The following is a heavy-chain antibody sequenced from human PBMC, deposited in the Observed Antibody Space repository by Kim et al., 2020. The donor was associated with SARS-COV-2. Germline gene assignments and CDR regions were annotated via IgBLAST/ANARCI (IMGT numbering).Heavy chain of an antibody. CDR3: ARTHRGVTSFFDY. CDR1: GGSISSYY. CDR2: IYYSGST. V-gene: IGHV4-59*01. Sequence: SETLSLTCTVSGGSISSYYWSWIRQPPGKGLEWIGYIYYSGSTNYNPSLKSRVTISLDTSKKQFSLKLSSVSAADTAVYYCARTHRGVTSFFDYWGLGTLVTVSS. J-gene: IGHJ4*02. D-gene: IGHD2-2*01.